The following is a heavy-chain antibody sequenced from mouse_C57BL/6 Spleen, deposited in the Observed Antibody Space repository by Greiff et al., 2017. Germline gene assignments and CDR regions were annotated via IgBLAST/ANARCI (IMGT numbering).Heavy chain of an antibody. CDR3: TRRYYGSQFYWYFDV. CDR2: IDPETGGT. Sequence: QVQLQQSGAELVRPGASVTLSCKASGYTFTDYEMHWVKQTPVHGLEWIGAIDPETGGTAYNQKFKGKAILTADKSSSTAYMELRSLTSEDSAVYYCTRRYYGSQFYWYFDVWGTGTTVTVSS. D-gene: IGHD1-1*01. J-gene: IGHJ1*03. V-gene: IGHV1-15*01. CDR1: GYTFTDYE.